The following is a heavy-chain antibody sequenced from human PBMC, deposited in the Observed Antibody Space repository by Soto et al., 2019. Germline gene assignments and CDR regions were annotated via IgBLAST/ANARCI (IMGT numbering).Heavy chain of an antibody. Sequence: EVQLVESGGGLVQPGGFLRLSCVASGFTFSDSWMTWVRQVPGKGLEWVANINRDGTMTNYVDSLGGRFAISRDNSRSSVYLHMTNLSTEDTAIYHCVKECRSGGSWWGQGSLVTVSS. D-gene: IGHD2-15*01. CDR3: VKECRSGGSW. CDR1: GFTFSDSW. V-gene: IGHV3-7*04. CDR2: INRDGTMT. J-gene: IGHJ4*02.